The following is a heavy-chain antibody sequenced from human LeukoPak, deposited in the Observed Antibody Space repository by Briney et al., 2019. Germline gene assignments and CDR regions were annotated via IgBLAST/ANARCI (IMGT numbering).Heavy chain of an antibody. D-gene: IGHD5-18*01. CDR1: GFTFSSYS. CDR2: ISSSSSYI. CDR3: ARECYSYGQPVDY. Sequence: GGSLRLSCAASGFTFSSYSMNWVRQAPGKGLEWVSSISSSSSYIYYADSVKGRFTISRDNANNSLYLQMNSLRAEDTAVYYCARECYSYGQPVDYWGQGTLVTVSS. V-gene: IGHV3-21*01. J-gene: IGHJ4*02.